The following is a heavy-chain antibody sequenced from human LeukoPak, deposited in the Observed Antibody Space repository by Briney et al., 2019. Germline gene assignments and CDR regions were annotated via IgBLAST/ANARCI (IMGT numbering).Heavy chain of an antibody. CDR3: ARDAPPTIFGVVIIHHYFDY. CDR1: GDSIYNNY. CDR2: FYQKGGGTT. V-gene: IGHV4-59*01. D-gene: IGHD3-3*01. Sequence: SETLSLTCTVSGDSIYNNYWGWIRQSPGKGLEWIAYFYQKGGGTTDYNPSLESRVTISVDTSKSQFSLNLSSVTAADTAVYYCARDAPPTIFGVVIIHHYFDYWGQGTLVTVSS. J-gene: IGHJ4*02.